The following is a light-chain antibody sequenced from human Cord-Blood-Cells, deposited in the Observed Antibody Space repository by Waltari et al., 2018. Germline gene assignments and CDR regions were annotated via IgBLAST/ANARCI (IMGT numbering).Light chain of an antibody. J-gene: IGLJ1*01. CDR1: RSDVGGYNY. V-gene: IGLV2-14*01. Sequence: QSALTQPASVSGSPGQSITISCTGTRSDVGGYNYGSWHQQHPGKAPKLMIYEVSNRPSGVSNRFSGSKSGNTASLTISGLQAEDEADYYCSSYTSSSTQVFGTGTKVTVL. CDR2: EVS. CDR3: SSYTSSSTQV.